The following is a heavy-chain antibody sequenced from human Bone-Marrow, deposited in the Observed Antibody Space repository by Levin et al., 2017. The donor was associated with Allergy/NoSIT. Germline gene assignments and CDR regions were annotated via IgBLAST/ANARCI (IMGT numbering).Heavy chain of an antibody. V-gene: IGHV4-31*03. Sequence: KPSETLSLTCTVSGASISSGGYYWSWIRQHPGKGLEWIGYIYYSGIIYYNPSLRPRVTISMDTSKNQFSLKLSSVTAADTSVYYCAREVAAAGTLIDLWGQGTLVAVSS. CDR2: IYYSGII. D-gene: IGHD6-13*01. CDR1: GASISSGGYY. CDR3: AREVAAAGTLIDL. J-gene: IGHJ5*02.